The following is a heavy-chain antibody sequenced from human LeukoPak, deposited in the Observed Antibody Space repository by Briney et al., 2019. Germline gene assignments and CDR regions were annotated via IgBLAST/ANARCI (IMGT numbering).Heavy chain of an antibody. CDR3: ARGMTAMVLCDI. J-gene: IGHJ3*02. CDR2: ISSSIRYT. CDR1: GFTVSDYY. D-gene: IGHD5-18*01. Sequence: WAASGFTVSDYYTSWVRHAPGKGLECVSYISSSIRYTNYADSVKGLFTISRDNAKNSLYLQMNSLRAEDTAVYYCARGMTAMVLCDIWGQGTMDSVSS. V-gene: IGHV3-11*06.